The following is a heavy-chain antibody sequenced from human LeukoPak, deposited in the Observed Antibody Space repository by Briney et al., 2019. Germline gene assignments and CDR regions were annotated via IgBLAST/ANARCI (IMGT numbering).Heavy chain of an antibody. D-gene: IGHD2-21*02. J-gene: IGHJ3*02. Sequence: ASVKVSCKASGYTFSDNYIHWVRQAPGQGLEWMGWINPHSGGTNYGENFQGRVTLTRDTSISTAYMDLSSLISDDTAVYYCAREFMGVTAFDIWGQGIMVTVSS. V-gene: IGHV1-2*02. CDR1: GYTFSDNY. CDR2: INPHSGGT. CDR3: AREFMGVTAFDI.